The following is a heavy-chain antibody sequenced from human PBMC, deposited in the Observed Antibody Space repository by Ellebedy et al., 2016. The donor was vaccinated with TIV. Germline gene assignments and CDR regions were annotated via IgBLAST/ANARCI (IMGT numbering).Heavy chain of an antibody. J-gene: IGHJ4*02. CDR3: ARGRFGELIDY. CDR1: GYIFTNYD. D-gene: IGHD3-10*01. CDR2: MNPNSGNT. Sequence: ASVKVSXXASGYIFTNYDINWVRQAPGQGLEWMGWMNPNSGNTGYAQKFQGRVTMTRNTSISTAYMELSSLRSEDTAVYYCARGRFGELIDYWGQGTLVTVSS. V-gene: IGHV1-8*01.